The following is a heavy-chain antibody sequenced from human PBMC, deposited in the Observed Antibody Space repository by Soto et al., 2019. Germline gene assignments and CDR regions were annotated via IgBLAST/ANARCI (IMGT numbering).Heavy chain of an antibody. Sequence: QVQLVESGGGVVQPGRSLRLSCAASGFTFSSFGMHWVRQAPGKGLEWVATISYDGKNQYYADSVKGRFTISRDNSKNTLYLQVNSLRGEDTAVYYCGKGLRNHSGSPANYFDYWGQGTPVIVSS. V-gene: IGHV3-30*18. J-gene: IGHJ4*02. CDR1: GFTFSSFG. CDR2: ISYDGKNQ. CDR3: GKGLRNHSGSPANYFDY. D-gene: IGHD3-10*01.